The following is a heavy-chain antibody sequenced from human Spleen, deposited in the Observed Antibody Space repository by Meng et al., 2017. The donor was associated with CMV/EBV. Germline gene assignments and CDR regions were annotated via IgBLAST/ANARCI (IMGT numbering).Heavy chain of an antibody. D-gene: IGHD5-18*01. V-gene: IGHV4-59*12. CDR3: ARDNTAMAFDY. Sequence: SETLSLTCTVSGGSISSYYWSWIRQPPGKGLEWIGYIYYSGSTYYNPSLKTRLTISVDTSKNQFSLKLSSVTAADTAVYYCARDNTAMAFDYWGQGTLVTVSS. CDR1: GGSISSYY. CDR2: IYYSGST. J-gene: IGHJ4*02.